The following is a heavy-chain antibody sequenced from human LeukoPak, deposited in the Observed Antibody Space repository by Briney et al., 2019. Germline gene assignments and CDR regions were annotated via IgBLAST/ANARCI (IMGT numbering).Heavy chain of an antibody. J-gene: IGHJ4*02. CDR3: ARDATGNFDY. V-gene: IGHV1-46*01. D-gene: IGHD1-1*01. Sequence: ASVKVSCKASGYTFTNYYMHWVRQAPGRGLEWMGIIIPSGGGTSYAQKFQGRVTMTRDTSTSTVYLELSSLRSEDTAVYYCARDATGNFDYWGQGTLVTVSS. CDR1: GYTFTNYY. CDR2: IIPSGGGT.